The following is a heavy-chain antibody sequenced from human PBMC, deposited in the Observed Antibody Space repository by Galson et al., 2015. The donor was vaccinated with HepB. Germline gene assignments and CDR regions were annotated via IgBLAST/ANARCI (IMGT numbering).Heavy chain of an antibody. CDR2: INTNTGNP. D-gene: IGHD1-1*01. J-gene: IGHJ6*04. Sequence: SVKVSCKASGYTFTSYGMNWFRQAPGQGLEWMGWINTNTGNPTYGQGLTGRAVFSVDTSVTTAYLQISSLKAEDTAVYYCARDGDPGSYNYHHLDAWGEGTTVIVSS. CDR3: ARDGDPGSYNYHHLDA. CDR1: GYTFTSYG. V-gene: IGHV7-4-1*02.